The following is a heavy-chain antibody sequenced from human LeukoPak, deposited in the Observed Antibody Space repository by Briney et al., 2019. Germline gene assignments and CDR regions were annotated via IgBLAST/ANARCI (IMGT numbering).Heavy chain of an antibody. CDR1: GFPFSSYS. J-gene: IGHJ4*02. CDR3: ASSGSYRFDY. V-gene: IGHV3-48*02. D-gene: IGHD1-26*01. CDR2: ITASGTAM. Sequence: GGSLNLSCAASGFPFSSYSMNWVRQAPGKGLEWVSLITASGTAMFYADSVKGRFTISRDNAKNSLYLQMNSLRDEDTAVYYCASSGSYRFDYWGQGTLVTVSS.